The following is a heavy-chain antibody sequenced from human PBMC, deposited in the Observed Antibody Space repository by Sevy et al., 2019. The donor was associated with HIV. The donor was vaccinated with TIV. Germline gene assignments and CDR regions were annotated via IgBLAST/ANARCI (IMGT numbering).Heavy chain of an antibody. CDR3: ARGEQLVHHYYYGMDV. CDR2: IYYSGST. J-gene: IGHJ6*02. Sequence: SETLSLTCTVSGGSISSYYWSWIRQPPGKGLEWIGYIYYSGSTNYNPSLKSRVTISVDTSKNQFSLKLSSVTAADTAVYYCARGEQLVHHYYYGMDVWGQGTTVTVSS. D-gene: IGHD6-13*01. V-gene: IGHV4-59*08. CDR1: GGSISSYY.